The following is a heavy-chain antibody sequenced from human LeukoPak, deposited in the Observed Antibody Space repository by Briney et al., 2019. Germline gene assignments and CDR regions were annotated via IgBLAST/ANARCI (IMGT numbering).Heavy chain of an antibody. CDR1: GGSISSYY. V-gene: IGHV4-4*08. J-gene: IGHJ3*01. CDR3: AREYSSSSGRRAFDF. D-gene: IGHD6-6*01. CDR2: INNSGST. Sequence: SVTLSLTCTVSGGSISSYYWNWLRQPPGKGLKGIGNINNSGSTNYNPSLESRVTTLVDTSKNQFSLRLSSVTDADTAVYYCAREYSSSSGRRAFDFWGQGTMVTVSS.